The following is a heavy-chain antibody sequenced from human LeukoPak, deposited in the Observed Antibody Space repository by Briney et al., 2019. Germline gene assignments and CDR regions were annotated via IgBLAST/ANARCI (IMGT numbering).Heavy chain of an antibody. V-gene: IGHV1-18*01. CDR1: GYSFTNYG. CDR3: ARDLVAIVPEPGGFDY. Sequence: ASVKVSCKASGYSFTNYGISWVRQAPGQGLEWRGWISRHNGDTNYAQRFQGRVTMTTDTSTTTAYMELRSLRFDDTAVYYCARDLVAIVPEPGGFDYWGQGTLVTVSS. D-gene: IGHD2/OR15-2a*01. J-gene: IGHJ4*02. CDR2: ISRHNGDT.